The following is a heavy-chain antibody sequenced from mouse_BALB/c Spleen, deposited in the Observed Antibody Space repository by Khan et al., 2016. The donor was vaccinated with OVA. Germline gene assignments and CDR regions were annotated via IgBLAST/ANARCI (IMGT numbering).Heavy chain of an antibody. D-gene: IGHD1-3*01. Sequence: EVQLQESGPGLVKPSQSLSLTCTVTGYSITSDYVRNWIRQFPGNKLERMGYISYSGSTNYNPDLKSRITITRDKSKNKFFLQLNSLTTEDTATYDCARAGSRYNCALDYWGQGTTVTVSS. V-gene: IGHV3-2*02. CDR2: ISYSGST. CDR1: GYSITSDYV. J-gene: IGHJ4*01. CDR3: ARAGSRYNCALDY.